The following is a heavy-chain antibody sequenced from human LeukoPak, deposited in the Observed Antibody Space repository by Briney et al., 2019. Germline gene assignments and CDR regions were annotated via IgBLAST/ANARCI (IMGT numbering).Heavy chain of an antibody. CDR1: GFTFSSYG. J-gene: IGHJ4*02. Sequence: GGSLRLSCAASGFTFSSYGMSWVRQAPGKGLEWVSAIRGSGGSTYYADSVKGRFTISRDNSKNTLYLQMNSLRAEDTAVYYCARGFKEDDYWGQGTLVTVSS. V-gene: IGHV3-23*01. CDR2: IRGSGGST. CDR3: ARGFKEDDY.